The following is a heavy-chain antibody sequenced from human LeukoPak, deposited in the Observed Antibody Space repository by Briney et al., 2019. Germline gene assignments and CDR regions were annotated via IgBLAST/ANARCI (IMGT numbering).Heavy chain of an antibody. J-gene: IGHJ4*02. D-gene: IGHD6-19*01. V-gene: IGHV3-23*01. CDR3: AKDARRTSGWYFFDY. CDR1: GFTFSSYA. CDR2: ISGSGDRT. Sequence: PGGSLRLSCAASGFTFSSYAMSWVRQAPGKGLEWVSGISGSGDRTFYADSVKGRFTISRDNSKNTLFLQMNSLRAEDTAVYYCAKDARRTSGWYFFDYWGQGSLVTVSS.